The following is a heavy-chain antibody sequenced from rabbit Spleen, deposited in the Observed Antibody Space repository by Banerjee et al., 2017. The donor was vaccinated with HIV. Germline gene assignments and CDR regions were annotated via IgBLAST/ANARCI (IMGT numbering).Heavy chain of an antibody. V-gene: IGHV1S40*01. J-gene: IGHJ4*01. D-gene: IGHD2-1*01. CDR2: IYVGRSGNT. Sequence: QSLEESGGGLVQPEGSLTLTCTASGFSFSSSDYMCWVRQAPGKGLEWIGCIYVGRSGNTYYASWAKGRFTISKTSSTTVTLQMTSLTAADTATYFCVRDRANIGGDYGPYYFDLWGQGTLVTVS. CDR3: VRDRANIGGDYGPYYFDL. CDR1: GFSFSSSDY.